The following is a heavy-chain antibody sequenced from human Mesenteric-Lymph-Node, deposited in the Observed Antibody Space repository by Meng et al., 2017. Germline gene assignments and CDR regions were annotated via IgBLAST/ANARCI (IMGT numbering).Heavy chain of an antibody. CDR2: INSDGSST. V-gene: IGHV3-74*01. D-gene: IGHD3-16*02. Sequence: GESLKISCAASGFTFSSYWMHWVRQAPGKGLVWVSRINSDGSSTSYADSVKGRFTISRDNSKNTLYLQMNSLRAEDTAVYYCAKALTFGGVIVRVYFDYWGQGTLVTVSS. CDR1: GFTFSSYW. CDR3: AKALTFGGVIVRVYFDY. J-gene: IGHJ4*02.